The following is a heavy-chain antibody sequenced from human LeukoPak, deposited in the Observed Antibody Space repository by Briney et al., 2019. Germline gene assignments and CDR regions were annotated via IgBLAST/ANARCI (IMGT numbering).Heavy chain of an antibody. CDR1: GGSISSYY. CDR2: IYYSGST. D-gene: IGHD2/OR15-2a*01. V-gene: IGHV4-59*01. Sequence: PSETLSLTCTVSGGSISSYYWSWIRQPPGKGLEWIGYIYYSGSTNYNPSLKSRVTISVDTSKNQFSLKLSSVTAADTAVYYCARDRGPPLGTASTFDYWGQGTLVTVSS. J-gene: IGHJ4*02. CDR3: ARDRGPPLGTASTFDY.